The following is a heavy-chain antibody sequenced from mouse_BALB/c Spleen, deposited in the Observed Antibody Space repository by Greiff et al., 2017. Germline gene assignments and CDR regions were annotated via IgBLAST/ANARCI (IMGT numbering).Heavy chain of an antibody. D-gene: IGHD2-3*01. CDR3: ARYDTGDAMDY. J-gene: IGHJ4*01. CDR2: IWAGGST. V-gene: IGHV2-9*02. Sequence: QVQLKESGPGLVAPSQSLSITCTVSGFSLTSYGVHWVRQPPGKGLEWLGVIWAGGSTNYNSALMSRLSISKDNSKSQVFLKMNSLQTDDTAMYYCARYDTGDAMDYWGQGTSVTVSS. CDR1: GFSLTSYG.